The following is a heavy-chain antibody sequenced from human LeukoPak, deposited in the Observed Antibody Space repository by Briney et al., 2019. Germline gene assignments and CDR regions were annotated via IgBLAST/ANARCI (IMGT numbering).Heavy chain of an antibody. V-gene: IGHV3-30*03. CDR2: ISYDGSNK. CDR3: ATADCSSTSCYRL. J-gene: IGHJ4*02. CDR1: GFTFSSYG. D-gene: IGHD2-2*01. Sequence: GGSLRLSCVASGFTFSSYGMHWVRQAPGKGLEWVAVISYDGSNKYYADSVKGRFTISRDNSKNTLYLQMNSLRAEDTAVYYCATADCSSTSCYRLWGQGTLVTVSS.